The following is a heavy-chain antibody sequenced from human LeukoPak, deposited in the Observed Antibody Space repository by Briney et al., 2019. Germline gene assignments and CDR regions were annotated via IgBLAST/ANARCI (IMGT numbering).Heavy chain of an antibody. J-gene: IGHJ2*01. CDR1: GGTLSDYA. CDR3: APTSNFYDSSGPWGYFDL. D-gene: IGHD3-22*01. Sequence: GASVKVSCKASGGTLSDYAINWVRQAPGQGLEWMGGIIPMVGTANYGQKFAGRVTIIADESTNTAHMELSGLRSEDTAVYYCAPTSNFYDSSGPWGYFDLWGRGTLVTVSS. V-gene: IGHV1-69*13. CDR2: IIPMVGTA.